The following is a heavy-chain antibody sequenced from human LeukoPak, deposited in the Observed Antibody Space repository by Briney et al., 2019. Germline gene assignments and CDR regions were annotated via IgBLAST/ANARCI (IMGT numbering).Heavy chain of an antibody. CDR3: AKDGRYCSGGRCYSDYGGFDF. Sequence: GGSLRLSCAASGFTVSTNYMNWVRQAPGKGLEWASIIYSDGSTYYADSVKGRFTISRDNSKNTLYFQMNSLRAEDTAVYYCAKDGRYCSGGRCYSDYGGFDFWGQGTLVTVSS. V-gene: IGHV3-66*01. CDR1: GFTVSTNY. CDR2: IYSDGST. D-gene: IGHD2-15*01. J-gene: IGHJ4*02.